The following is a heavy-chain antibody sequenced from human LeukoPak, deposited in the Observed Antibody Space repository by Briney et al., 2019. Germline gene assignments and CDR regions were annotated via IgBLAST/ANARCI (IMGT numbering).Heavy chain of an antibody. CDR2: IYHSGST. V-gene: IGHV4-4*02. CDR1: GGSISSSNW. CDR3: ARSRGYSYGTTFLDY. Sequence: TSGTLSLTCAVSGGSISSSNWWSWVRQPPGKGLEWIGEIYHSGSTNYNPSLKSRVTISVDKSKNQFSLKLSSVTAADTAVYYCARSRGYSYGTTFLDYWGQGTLVTVSS. D-gene: IGHD5-18*01. J-gene: IGHJ4*02.